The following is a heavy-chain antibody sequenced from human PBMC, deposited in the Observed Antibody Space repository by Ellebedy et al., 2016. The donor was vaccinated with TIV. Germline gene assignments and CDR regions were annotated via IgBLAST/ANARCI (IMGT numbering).Heavy chain of an antibody. Sequence: GGSLKISCAASGFTFSSYGLPWVRQAPGKGLEWVAVISHHGRNTYYADSVKGRFTISRDNSRNTLYLQMNSLRGEDTAVYNCAREEGYSGYDVGDYWGQGTLVTVSS. D-gene: IGHD5-12*01. CDR2: ISHHGRNT. CDR1: GFTFSSYG. J-gene: IGHJ4*02. CDR3: AREEGYSGYDVGDY. V-gene: IGHV3-30*03.